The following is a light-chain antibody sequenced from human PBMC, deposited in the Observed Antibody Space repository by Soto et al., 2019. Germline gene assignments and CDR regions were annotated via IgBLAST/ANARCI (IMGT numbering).Light chain of an antibody. Sequence: DIQMSQSPSTLSASVGDRATITCRASQSVSAWLAWYQQKPGRAPSLLIYDVSTLDSGVPARFSGAGSDTEFTLTISSLQPDDFAAYYCQQYNSYPWTFGQGTKV. CDR2: DVS. CDR3: QQYNSYPWT. CDR1: QSVSAW. J-gene: IGKJ1*01. V-gene: IGKV1-5*01.